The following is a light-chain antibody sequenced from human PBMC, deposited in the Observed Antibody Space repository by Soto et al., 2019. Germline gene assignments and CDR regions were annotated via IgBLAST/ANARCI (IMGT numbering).Light chain of an antibody. CDR2: GAS. CDR3: QQYGSSPPSST. Sequence: EIALTQSPDTLSVSPGERATLSCRASQSVSSNLAWYQQKPGQAPRLLIYGASNRATDIPDRFSGRGSGTDFTLTISRLEPEDFAVYYCQQYGSSPPSSTFGQGTRLEIK. CDR1: QSVSSN. V-gene: IGKV3-20*01. J-gene: IGKJ5*01.